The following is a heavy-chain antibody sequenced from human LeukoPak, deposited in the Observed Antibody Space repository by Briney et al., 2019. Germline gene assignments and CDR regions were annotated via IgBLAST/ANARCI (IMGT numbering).Heavy chain of an antibody. CDR2: IIPILGIA. V-gene: IGHV1-69*04. CDR1: GGTFSSYA. Sequence: GSSVKVSCKASGGTFSSYAISWVRQAPGQGLEWIGRIIPILGIANYAQKFQGRVTITADKSTSTAYMELSSLRSEDTAVYYCARGPYYCDSSGYYYYYYGMDVWGQGTTVTVSS. CDR3: ARGPYYCDSSGYYYYYYGMDV. D-gene: IGHD3-22*01. J-gene: IGHJ6*02.